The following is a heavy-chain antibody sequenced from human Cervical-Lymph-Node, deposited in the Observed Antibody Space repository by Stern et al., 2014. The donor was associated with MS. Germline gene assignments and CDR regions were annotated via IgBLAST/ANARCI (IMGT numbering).Heavy chain of an antibody. CDR3: ARGNPGVMATTLYYFDY. D-gene: IGHD5-24*01. Sequence: QVQLVQSGAEVKKPGASVKVSCKASGYTFTSYYMHWVRQAPGQGLEWMGIINPSGGSTSYAQKFQGRVTMTRDTSTSTVYMELSSLRSEDTAVYYCARGNPGVMATTLYYFDYWGQGTLVTVSS. V-gene: IGHV1-46*03. CDR1: GYTFTSYY. CDR2: INPSGGST. J-gene: IGHJ4*02.